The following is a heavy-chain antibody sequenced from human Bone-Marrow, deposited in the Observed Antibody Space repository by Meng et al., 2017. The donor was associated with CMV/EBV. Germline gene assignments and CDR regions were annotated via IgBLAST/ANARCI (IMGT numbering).Heavy chain of an antibody. CDR3: ARETMILAVDY. D-gene: IGHD3-22*01. CDR1: GDSIRSSIYY. Sequence: SETLSLTCTVSGDSIRSSIYYWGWIRQPPGKGLEWIGSIYYSGNTFYNPSLKSRVTISVDTSKNQFSLKLSSATAADTAVYYCARETMILAVDYWGQGTLVTVSS. J-gene: IGHJ4*02. CDR2: IYYSGNT. V-gene: IGHV4-39*07.